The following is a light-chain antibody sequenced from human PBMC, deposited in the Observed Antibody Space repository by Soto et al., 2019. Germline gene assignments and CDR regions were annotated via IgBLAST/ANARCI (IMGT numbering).Light chain of an antibody. V-gene: IGLV1-40*01. J-gene: IGLJ1*01. CDR1: SSNIGAGYD. Sequence: QAVVTQPPSVSGAPGQRVTISCTGSSSNIGAGYDVHWYQQRPGAAPKLLISANINRPSRVPDRFSGSESGTSASLAITGLHAYDEGDYYCQSYDSTLRSRYVFGTGTKLTVL. CDR3: QSYDSTLRSRYV. CDR2: ANI.